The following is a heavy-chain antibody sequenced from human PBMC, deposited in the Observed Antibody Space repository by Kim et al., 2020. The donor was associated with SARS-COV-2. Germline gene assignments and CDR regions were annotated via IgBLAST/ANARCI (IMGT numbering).Heavy chain of an antibody. V-gene: IGHV3-30*18. CDR3: AKDIKLLRYCDWRRGDYYYRMDV. CDR2: ISYNGSNK. D-gene: IGHD3-9*01. CDR1: GFIISSYD. Sequence: GGSLRLSCAASGFIISSYDMHWIRQAPGKGLEWVADISYNGSNKYYADSVKGRFTISRDNSKNTLYLQMNSLRAEDTAVYYCAKDIKLLRYCDWRRGDYYYRMDVWGQGTTVTV. J-gene: IGHJ6*02.